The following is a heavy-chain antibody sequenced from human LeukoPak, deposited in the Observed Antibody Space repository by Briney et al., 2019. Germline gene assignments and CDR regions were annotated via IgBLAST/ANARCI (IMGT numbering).Heavy chain of an antibody. J-gene: IGHJ6*04. CDR2: ISSSSSYI. Sequence: PGGSLRLSCAASGFTFSSYSMNWVRQAPGKGLEWVSSISSSSSYIYYADSVKGRFTISRDNAKNSLYLRMNSLRAEDTAVYYCARIRLGYCSGGSCYSKYYYYGMDVWGKGTTVTVSS. CDR1: GFTFSSYS. CDR3: ARIRLGYCSGGSCYSKYYYYGMDV. V-gene: IGHV3-21*01. D-gene: IGHD2-15*01.